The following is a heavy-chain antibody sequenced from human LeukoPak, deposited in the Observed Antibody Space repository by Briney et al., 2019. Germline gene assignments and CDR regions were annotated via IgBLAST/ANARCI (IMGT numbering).Heavy chain of an antibody. J-gene: IGHJ5*02. CDR3: ARAGYYYGSGSYSRFDP. CDR2: INHSGST. V-gene: IGHV4-34*01. D-gene: IGHD3-10*01. CDR1: GGSFSGYY. Sequence: SETLSLTFAVYGGSFSGYYWSWIRQPPGKGLEWIGEINHSGSTNYNPSLKSRVTISVDTSKNQFSLKLSSVTAADTAVYYCARAGYYYGSGSYSRFDPWGQGTLVTVSS.